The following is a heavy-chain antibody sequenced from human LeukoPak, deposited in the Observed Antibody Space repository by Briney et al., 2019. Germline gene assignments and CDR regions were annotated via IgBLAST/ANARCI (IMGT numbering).Heavy chain of an antibody. D-gene: IGHD2-2*01. CDR1: GFTFNSYS. Sequence: GGSLRLSCAASGFTFNSYSMNWVRQAPGKGLEWVSYISSSSSTIYYADSVKGRFTISRDNAKNSLYLQMNSLRADDTAVYYCARVVTAAWDWFDPWGQGTLVTVSS. V-gene: IGHV3-48*01. CDR3: ARVVTAAWDWFDP. J-gene: IGHJ5*02. CDR2: ISSSSSTI.